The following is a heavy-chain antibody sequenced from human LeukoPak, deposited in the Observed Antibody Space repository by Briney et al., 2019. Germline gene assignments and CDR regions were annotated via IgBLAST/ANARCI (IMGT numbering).Heavy chain of an antibody. D-gene: IGHD6-13*01. V-gene: IGHV4-59*08. CDR2: IYYSGST. CDR1: GGSVGTYS. Sequence: PSETLSLTCTVSGGSVGTYSWSWIRQPPGKGLEWIGYIYYSGSTNYSPSLKSRVTISVDTSKNQFSLKLSSVTAADTAVYYCARQGYRAAADYWGQGTPVTVSS. CDR3: ARQGYRAAADY. J-gene: IGHJ4*02.